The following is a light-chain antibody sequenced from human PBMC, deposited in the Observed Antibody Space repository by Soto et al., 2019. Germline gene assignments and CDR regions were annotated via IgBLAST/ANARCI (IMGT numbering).Light chain of an antibody. CDR2: AAS. V-gene: IGKV1-39*01. Sequence: DIQMTQSPSSLSASVGDRVTITCRASQSTRNNLNWYQQKPRKAPNLVIYAASSLPSGVPSRFSGSGSGTDFTLTISSLQPEDFATYYCQQGDSAPFTFGQGTKLEIK. CDR3: QQGDSAPFT. CDR1: QSTRNN. J-gene: IGKJ2*01.